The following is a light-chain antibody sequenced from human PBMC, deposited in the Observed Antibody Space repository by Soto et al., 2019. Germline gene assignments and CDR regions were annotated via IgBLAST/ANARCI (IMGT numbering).Light chain of an antibody. CDR2: DAS. CDR1: QSFSRW. J-gene: IGKJ1*01. Sequence: DIQMTHSPSTLSASVLYIVSITFRASQSFSRWLALYQQKPGKAPKLLIYDASSLESGVPSRFSGSGSGTEFTLTISSLQPDDFATYYCQKYNSYSWKFGQGTKVDIK. V-gene: IGKV1-5*01. CDR3: QKYNSYSWK.